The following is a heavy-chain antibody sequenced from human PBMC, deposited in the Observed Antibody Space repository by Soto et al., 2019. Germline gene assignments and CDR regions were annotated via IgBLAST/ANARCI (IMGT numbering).Heavy chain of an antibody. CDR2: ITDNGGST. CDR1: GFTFSSVG. Sequence: PGGSLSLSCAPSGFTFSSVGMSWVRHAAGKGLEWGSLITDNGGSTYYADSVKRRFTISRDNTKIKLLLQMNSLRAEDTAVYYCARERASTTAFDYWGQGALVTVSS. V-gene: IGHV3-23*01. J-gene: IGHJ4*02. CDR3: ARERASTTAFDY. D-gene: IGHD5-12*01.